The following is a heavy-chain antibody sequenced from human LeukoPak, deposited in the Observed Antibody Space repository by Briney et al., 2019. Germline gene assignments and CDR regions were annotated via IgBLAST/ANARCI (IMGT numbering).Heavy chain of an antibody. CDR1: VYTFIIYD. Sequence: ASVTVSFTPSVYTFIIYDINWVRQATGQGREGMGWMNPNSGNTGYAQKFQGRVAMIRDTSIGTAYMELSSLRFEDTAVYYCARVSYLYDSSGNPYFDSFDIWGQGTMVTVSS. CDR2: MNPNSGNT. J-gene: IGHJ3*02. V-gene: IGHV1-8*01. CDR3: ARVSYLYDSSGNPYFDSFDI. D-gene: IGHD3-22*01.